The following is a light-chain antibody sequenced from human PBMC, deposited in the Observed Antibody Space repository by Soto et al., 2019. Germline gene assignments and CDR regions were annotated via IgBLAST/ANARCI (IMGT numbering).Light chain of an antibody. J-gene: IGKJ2*01. V-gene: IGKV3-20*01. CDR2: DAS. CDR1: QTVRNNY. Sequence: EFVLTQSPGTLSLSPGERATLSCRASQTVRNNYLAWYQQKPGQAPRLLIYDASSRATGIPDRFSGGGSGTDFTLTISRLEPEDFAVYYCQQYYSFPYTFGQGTKVDIK. CDR3: QQYYSFPYT.